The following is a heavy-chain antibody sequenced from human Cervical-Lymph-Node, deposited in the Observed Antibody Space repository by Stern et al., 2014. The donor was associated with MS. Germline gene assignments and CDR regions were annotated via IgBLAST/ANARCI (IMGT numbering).Heavy chain of an antibody. CDR3: AKGGGLDHWGYYGMDV. Sequence: VQLVESGGGVVQPGKSLRLSCAASAFTFSSYGMQWVRQAPGKGLEWVAVISYDGSNKYYADSVKGRFTISRDNSKNMRDRQLDSLRAEDTAVYYCAKGGGLDHWGYYGMDVWGQGTPVTVSS. D-gene: IGHD2-15*01. CDR1: AFTFSSYG. CDR2: ISYDGSNK. V-gene: IGHV3-30*18. J-gene: IGHJ6*02.